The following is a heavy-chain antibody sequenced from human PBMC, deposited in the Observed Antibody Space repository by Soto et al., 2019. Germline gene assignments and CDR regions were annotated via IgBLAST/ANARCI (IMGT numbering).Heavy chain of an antibody. D-gene: IGHD2-21*02. CDR3: ARDSPYCGGDCYSTLAIDY. CDR1: GYTFTSYY. V-gene: IGHV1-46*01. CDR2: INPSGGST. J-gene: IGHJ4*02. Sequence: ASVKVSCEASGYTFTSYYMHWVRQAPGQGLEWMGIINPSGGSTSYAQKFQGRVTMTRDTSTSTVYMELSSLRSEDTAVYYCARDSPYCGGDCYSTLAIDYWGQGTLVTVS.